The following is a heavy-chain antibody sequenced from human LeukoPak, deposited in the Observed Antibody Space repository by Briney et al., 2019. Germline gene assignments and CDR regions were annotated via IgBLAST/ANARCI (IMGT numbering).Heavy chain of an antibody. CDR1: GFTFSSYW. CDR3: ARDGLYYSSGTTLVPFSDY. D-gene: IGHD3-10*01. Sequence: PGGSLRLSCAASGFTFSSYWMSWVRQAPGKGLEWVANIKQDGSEKYYVDSVKGRFTISRDNAKNSLYLQMNSLRAEDTAVYYCARDGLYYSSGTTLVPFSDYWGQGTLVTVSS. J-gene: IGHJ4*02. V-gene: IGHV3-7*01. CDR2: IKQDGSEK.